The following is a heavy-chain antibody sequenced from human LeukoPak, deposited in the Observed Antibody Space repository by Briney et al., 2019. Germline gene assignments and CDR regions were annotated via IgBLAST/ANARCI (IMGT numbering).Heavy chain of an antibody. CDR1: GFTFSDYY. CDR2: ISSSGSTI. D-gene: IGHD5-18*01. V-gene: IGHV3-11*04. Sequence: GGSLRLSCAASGFTFSDYYMSWIRQAPGKGLEWVSYISSSGSTIYYADSVKGRFTISRDNAKNSLNLQMNSPRAEDTAVYYCARDLPLYSYGNFDYWGQGTLVTVSS. J-gene: IGHJ4*02. CDR3: ARDLPLYSYGNFDY.